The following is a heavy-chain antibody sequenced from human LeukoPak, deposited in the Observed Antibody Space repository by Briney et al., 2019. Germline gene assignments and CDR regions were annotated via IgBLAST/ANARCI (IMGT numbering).Heavy chain of an antibody. CDR1: GFTFSSYW. J-gene: IGHJ3*02. CDR3: AKDLYCSGGSCYPGVAFDI. Sequence: GGSLRLSCAASGFTFSSYWMSWVRQAPGKGLEWVANIKQDGSEKYYVDSVKGRFTISRDSAKNSLYLQMNSLRAEDTALYYCAKDLYCSGGSCYPGVAFDIWGQGTMVTVSS. CDR2: IKQDGSEK. D-gene: IGHD2-15*01. V-gene: IGHV3-7*03.